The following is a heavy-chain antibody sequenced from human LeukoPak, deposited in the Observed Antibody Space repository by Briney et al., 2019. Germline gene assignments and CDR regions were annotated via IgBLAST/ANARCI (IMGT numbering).Heavy chain of an antibody. Sequence: GGSLRLSCAASEVTFSSYSMNWVRQAPGKGLEWVSSISSSSSYIYYADSVKGRFTISRDNAKNSLYLQMNSLRAEDTAVYYCAREADTNNDYWGQGTLVTVSS. CDR1: EVTFSSYS. V-gene: IGHV3-21*01. CDR3: AREADTNNDY. J-gene: IGHJ4*02. CDR2: ISSSSSYI. D-gene: IGHD1/OR15-1a*01.